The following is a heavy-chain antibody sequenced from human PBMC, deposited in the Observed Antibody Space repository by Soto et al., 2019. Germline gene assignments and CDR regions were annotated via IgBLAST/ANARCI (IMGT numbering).Heavy chain of an antibody. CDR2: ISGSGGST. D-gene: IGHD2-8*01. V-gene: IGHV3-23*01. CDR3: ANDLRSFDCTNGVCPDGRTFDY. Sequence: GGSLRLSCAASGFTFSSYAMSWVRQAPGKGLEWVSAISGSGGSTYYADSVKGRFTISRDNSKNTLYLQMNSLRAEDTAVYYCANDLRSFDCTNGVCPDGRTFDYWGQGTLVTVSS. CDR1: GFTFSSYA. J-gene: IGHJ4*02.